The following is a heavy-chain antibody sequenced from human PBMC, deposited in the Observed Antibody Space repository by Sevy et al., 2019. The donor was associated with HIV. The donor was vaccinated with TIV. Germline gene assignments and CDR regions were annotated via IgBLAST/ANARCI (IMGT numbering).Heavy chain of an antibody. CDR1: GFTFSSYD. CDR3: AKSMGGFDAFDI. CDR2: ISGSGVST. Sequence: GGSLRLSCAASGFTFSSYDMSWVRQAPGKGLEWVSVISGSGVSTSYADSVKGRFTISRDNSKNTLYLQLNSLRAEDTAVYYCAKSMGGFDAFDIWGQGTMVTVSS. J-gene: IGHJ3*02. D-gene: IGHD6-25*01. V-gene: IGHV3-23*01.